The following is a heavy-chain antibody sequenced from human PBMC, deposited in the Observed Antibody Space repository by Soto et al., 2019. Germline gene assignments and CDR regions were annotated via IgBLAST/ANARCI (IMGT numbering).Heavy chain of an antibody. CDR3: ARDYYYGSGTASYYYGMDV. D-gene: IGHD3-10*01. CDR1: GGSISSGGYY. J-gene: IGHJ6*02. Sequence: QVQLQESGPGLVKPSQTLSLTCTVSGGSISSGGYYWSWIRQHPGKGLEWIGYIYYSGSTYYNPYLKSRVTISVDTSKNQFSLKLSSVTAADTAVYYCARDYYYGSGTASYYYGMDVWGQGTTVTVSS. V-gene: IGHV4-31*03. CDR2: IYYSGST.